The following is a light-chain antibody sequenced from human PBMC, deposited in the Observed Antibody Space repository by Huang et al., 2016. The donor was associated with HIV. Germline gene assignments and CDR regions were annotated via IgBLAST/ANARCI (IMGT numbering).Light chain of an antibody. V-gene: IGKV1-33*01. J-gene: IGKJ2*01. Sequence: DIQMTQSPSSLSASVGDRVTITCPASQDISNYLNWYQQKPGKAPKLLIYDASNLETGVPSRFSGSGSGTDFTFTISSLQPEDIATYYCQQYDNLPPYTFGQGTKLEIK. CDR1: QDISNY. CDR3: QQYDNLPPYT. CDR2: DAS.